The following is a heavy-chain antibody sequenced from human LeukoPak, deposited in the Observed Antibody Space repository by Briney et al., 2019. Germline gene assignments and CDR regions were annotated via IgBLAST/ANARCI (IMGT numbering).Heavy chain of an antibody. V-gene: IGHV1-2*02. J-gene: IGHJ5*02. CDR1: GYTFTGYY. D-gene: IGHD6-19*01. CDR3: ARDGFEEQWLGEGWFDP. Sequence: GASVKVSCKASGYTFTGYYMHWVRQAPGQGLEWMGWINPNSGGTNYAQKFQGRVTMTRGTSISTAYMELSRLRSDDTAVYYCARDGFEEQWLGEGWFDPWGQGTLVTVSS. CDR2: INPNSGGT.